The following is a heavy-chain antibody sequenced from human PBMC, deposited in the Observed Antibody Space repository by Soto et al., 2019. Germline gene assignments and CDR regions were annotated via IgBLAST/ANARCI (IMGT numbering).Heavy chain of an antibody. CDR1: GGTFSGYY. CDR2: INHSGST. J-gene: IGHJ5*02. V-gene: IGHV4-34*01. D-gene: IGHD6-13*01. Sequence: SETLSLTCAVYGGTFSGYYWSWIRQPPGKGLEWIGEINHSGSTNYNPSLKSRVTISVDTSKNQFSLKLSSVTAADMAVYYCARGEVRQLVNGSDPWGQGTLVTVSS. CDR3: ARGEVRQLVNGSDP.